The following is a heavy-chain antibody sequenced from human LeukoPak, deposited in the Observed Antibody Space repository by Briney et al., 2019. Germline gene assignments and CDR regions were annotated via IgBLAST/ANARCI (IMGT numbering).Heavy chain of an antibody. Sequence: SLRLSCAASRFTFDDYAMHWVRPAPGKGLEGGSGISWNSGSIGYADSVKGRFTISRDNAKNSLYLQMNSLRAEDTALYYCAKDTYSSGWSRGFDYWGQGTLVTVSS. CDR3: AKDTYSSGWSRGFDY. D-gene: IGHD6-19*01. CDR1: RFTFDDYA. V-gene: IGHV3-9*01. CDR2: ISWNSGSI. J-gene: IGHJ4*02.